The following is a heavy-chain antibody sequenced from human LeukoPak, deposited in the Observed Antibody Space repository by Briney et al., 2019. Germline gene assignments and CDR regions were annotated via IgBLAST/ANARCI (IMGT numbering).Heavy chain of an antibody. CDR1: GFTFSSFT. J-gene: IGHJ4*02. CDR2: ISGSGGRT. D-gene: IGHD2-15*01. CDR3: ARGKAAPDY. Sequence: GGSLRLSCEASGFTFSSFTMTWVRQAPGKGLEWVSAISGSGGRTHYADSVKGRFTISRDNSKNTLYLQMNSLRAEDTAVYYCARGKAAPDYWGQGTLVTVSS. V-gene: IGHV3-23*01.